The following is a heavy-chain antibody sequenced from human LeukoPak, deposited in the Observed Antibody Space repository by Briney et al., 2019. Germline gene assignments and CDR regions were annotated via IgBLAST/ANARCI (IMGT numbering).Heavy chain of an antibody. D-gene: IGHD3-22*01. Sequence: KPSETQSLTCTVSGGSISSYYWSWIRQPPGKGREWIGYIYYSGSTNYNPSLKSRVTISVDTSKNQFSLKLISVTAADTTVYYCARVLYYYDSSGYYYDAFDIWGQGTMVTVSS. CDR2: IYYSGST. J-gene: IGHJ3*02. V-gene: IGHV4-59*01. CDR1: GGSISSYY. CDR3: ARVLYYYDSSGYYYDAFDI.